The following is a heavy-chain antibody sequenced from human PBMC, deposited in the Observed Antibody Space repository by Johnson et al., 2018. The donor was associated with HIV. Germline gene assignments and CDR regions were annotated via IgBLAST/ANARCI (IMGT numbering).Heavy chain of an antibody. Sequence: VQLVESGGGLVQPGGSLRLSCAASGLTVSTNDINWVRQAPGKGLEWVSLIYSGGLTYYADSVMGRFTISRDNFKNTLYLQMNSLRVEDTALYYCARGFSDSSGYGYAFDIWGQGTMVTVSP. V-gene: IGHV3-66*01. J-gene: IGHJ3*02. CDR1: GLTVSTND. D-gene: IGHD3-22*01. CDR2: IYSGGLT. CDR3: ARGFSDSSGYGYAFDI.